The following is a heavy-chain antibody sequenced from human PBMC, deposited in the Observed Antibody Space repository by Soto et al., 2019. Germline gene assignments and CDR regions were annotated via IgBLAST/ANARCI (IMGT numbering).Heavy chain of an antibody. CDR1: GYSFSRYW. CDR3: ARQGDMAATPADAFEI. D-gene: IGHD6-19*01. V-gene: IGHV5-51*01. CDR2: IYPGDSDT. J-gene: IGHJ3*02. Sequence: GESLKISCQGSGYSFSRYWIGWVRQMPGKGLEWMGVIYPGDSDTRYSPSFAGQVTISVDKSITTAYLHWSSLEASDSAVYYCARQGDMAATPADAFEIWGQGTLVTVSS.